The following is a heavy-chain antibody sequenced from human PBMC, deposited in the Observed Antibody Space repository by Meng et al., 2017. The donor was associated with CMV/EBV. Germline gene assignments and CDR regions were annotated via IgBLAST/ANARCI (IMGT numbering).Heavy chain of an antibody. Sequence: GSLRLSSAVYGGSFSGYYWGWIRQPPGKGLEWIGEINHSGSTNYNPSLKSRVTISVDTSKNQFSLKLSSVTAADTAVYYCARDRRPDIVVVPAADPYYYYYGMDVWGQGTTVTVSS. CDR1: GGSFSGYY. CDR3: ARDRRPDIVVVPAADPYYYYYGMDV. CDR2: INHSGST. D-gene: IGHD2-2*01. V-gene: IGHV4-34*01. J-gene: IGHJ6*02.